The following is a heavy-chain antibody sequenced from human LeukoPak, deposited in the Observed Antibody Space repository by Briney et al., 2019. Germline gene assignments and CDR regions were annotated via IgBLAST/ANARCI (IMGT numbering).Heavy chain of an antibody. D-gene: IGHD3-10*01. J-gene: IGHJ6*02. CDR2: IYYSGST. V-gene: IGHV4-59*01. CDR3: ARDAYYYGSGSPGGMDV. Sequence: PSETLSLTCTVSGGSISSYYWSWIRQPPGKGPEWIGYIYYSGSTNYNPSLKSRVTISVDTSKNQFSLKLSSVTAADTAVYYCARDAYYYGSGSPGGMDVWGQGTTVTVSS. CDR1: GGSISSYY.